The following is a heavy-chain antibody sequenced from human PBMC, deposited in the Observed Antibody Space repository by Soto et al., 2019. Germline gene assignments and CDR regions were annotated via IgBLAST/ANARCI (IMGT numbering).Heavy chain of an antibody. D-gene: IGHD3-22*01. CDR3: AKGSADSRPYYFDY. CDR1: GFTFRDFA. J-gene: IGHJ4*02. CDR2: ITGSGFDT. Sequence: SGGSLRLSCAASGFTFRDFAMSWVRQAPAKGLEWFSAITGSGFDTYYADSVKGRFTISRDNSNNMLYLQMNSLGAEDTAVYYCAKGSADSRPYYFDYWGQGTLVTVSS. V-gene: IGHV3-23*01.